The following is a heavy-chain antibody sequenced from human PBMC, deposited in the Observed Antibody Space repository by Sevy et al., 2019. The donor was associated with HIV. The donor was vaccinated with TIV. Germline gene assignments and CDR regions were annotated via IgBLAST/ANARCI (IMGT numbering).Heavy chain of an antibody. CDR3: GRYGYGDYHTYFDY. CDR1: GGSISTNSYY. D-gene: IGHD4-17*01. CDR2: IYYNGYT. Sequence: SETLSLTCTVSGGSISTNSYYWGWIRQPPGKGLELIGSIYYNGYTYYNPSLKSRVTISVDTSKNQFSLMLISVTAADTAAYYCGRYGYGDYHTYFDYWGQGTLVTVSS. J-gene: IGHJ4*02. V-gene: IGHV4-39*01.